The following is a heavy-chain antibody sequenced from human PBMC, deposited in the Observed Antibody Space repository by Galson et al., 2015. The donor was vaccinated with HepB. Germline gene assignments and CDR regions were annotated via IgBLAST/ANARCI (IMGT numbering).Heavy chain of an antibody. V-gene: IGHV3-48*03. D-gene: IGHD1-20*01. Sequence: SLRLSCAASGFSFSSYEMSWVRQAPGKGLEWISYISEGGLVIYYADSVKGRFTISRDNAKNLLFLQMNSLRAEDTAVYHCARLTPTVCGGNNCWEPWFDYWGQGALVTVSS. CDR2: ISEGGLVI. CDR1: GFSFSSYE. CDR3: ARLTPTVCGGNNCWEPWFDY. J-gene: IGHJ4*02.